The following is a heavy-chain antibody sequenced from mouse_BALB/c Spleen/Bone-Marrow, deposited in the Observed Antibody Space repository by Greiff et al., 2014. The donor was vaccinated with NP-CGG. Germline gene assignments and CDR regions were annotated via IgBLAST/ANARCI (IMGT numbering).Heavy chain of an antibody. CDR2: IHYSGTT. Sequence: EVQVEESGPDLVKPSQSLSLTCTVTGYSITSGYSWYWIRQFPGNKLEWMGYIHYSGTTNYNQSLKSRISITRDTSKNQFFLQLNSVTTEDTATYYCARRNGSYYFDYWGQGTTLTGSS. V-gene: IGHV3-1*02. D-gene: IGHD1-1*02. CDR1: GYSITSGYS. J-gene: IGHJ2*01. CDR3: ARRNGSYYFDY.